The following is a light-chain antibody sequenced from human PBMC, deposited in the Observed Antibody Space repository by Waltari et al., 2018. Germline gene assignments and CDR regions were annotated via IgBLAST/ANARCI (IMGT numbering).Light chain of an antibody. V-gene: IGLV8-61*01. CDR3: ALYMGSGIWV. CDR2: KAN. CDR1: SGSRSTTSY. Sequence: QPVVTQEPSLSGSPGGTVTLTCALSSGSRSTTSYATWYQQTPGQAPRTLVYKANARSSGVPDRFSGSILGNTAALTITGAQADDESDYYCALYMGSGIWVFGGGTRLTVL. J-gene: IGLJ3*02.